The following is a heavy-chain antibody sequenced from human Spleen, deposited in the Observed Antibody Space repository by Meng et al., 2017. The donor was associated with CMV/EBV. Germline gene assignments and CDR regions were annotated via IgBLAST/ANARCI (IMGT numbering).Heavy chain of an antibody. D-gene: IGHD6-19*01. V-gene: IGHV4-39*07. CDR3: ARVAGTHPDY. CDR1: VGSISSSSYY. Sequence: QLQLQDAGPGLGKPSEALSLTCTVSVGSISSSSYYWGWIRQPPGKGLEWIGSIYYSGSTYYNPSLKSRVTISVDTSKNQFSLKLSSVTAADTAVYYCARVAGTHPDYWGQGTLVTVSS. J-gene: IGHJ4*02. CDR2: IYYSGST.